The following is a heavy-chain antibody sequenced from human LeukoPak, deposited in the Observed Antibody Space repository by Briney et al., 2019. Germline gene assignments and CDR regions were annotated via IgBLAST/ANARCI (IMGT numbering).Heavy chain of an antibody. CDR3: ARDPNTLLWELEDY. Sequence: GGSLRLSCAASGFTFSDYTMNWVRQAPGKGLEWVSSISSGGTYKYYADSVKGRFTISRDNAKNSLYLQMNSLRAEDTAVYYCARDPNTLLWELEDYWGQGTLVTVSS. J-gene: IGHJ4*02. CDR2: ISSGGTYK. V-gene: IGHV3-21*01. D-gene: IGHD1-26*01. CDR1: GFTFSDYT.